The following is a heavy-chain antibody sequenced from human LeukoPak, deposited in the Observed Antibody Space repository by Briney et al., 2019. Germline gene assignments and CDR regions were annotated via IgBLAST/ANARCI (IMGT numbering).Heavy chain of an antibody. CDR1: GGSFSGYY. CDR3: ARGGVGSYVY. V-gene: IGHV4-34*01. J-gene: IGHJ4*02. Sequence: SETLSLTCAVYGGSFSGYYWSWIRQPPGMGLEWIGEINHSGSTNYNPSLKSRVTISVDTSKNQFSLKLSSVTAADTAVYYCARGGVGSYVYWGQGTLVTVSS. CDR2: INHSGST. D-gene: IGHD1-26*01.